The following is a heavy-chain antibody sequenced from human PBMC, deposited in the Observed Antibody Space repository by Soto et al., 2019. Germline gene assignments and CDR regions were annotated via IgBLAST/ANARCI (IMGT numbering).Heavy chain of an antibody. V-gene: IGHV3-23*01. J-gene: IGHJ4*02. CDR3: AKVTCSGGSCYLYYFDY. CDR2: ISGSGGST. D-gene: IGHD2-15*01. CDR1: GFTFSSYA. Sequence: PGGSLRLSCAASGFTFSSYAMSWVRQAPGKGLEWVSAISGSGGSTYYADSVKGRFTISRDNSKNTLYLQMNSLRAEDTAVYYCAKVTCSGGSCYLYYFDYWGQGTLVTVSS.